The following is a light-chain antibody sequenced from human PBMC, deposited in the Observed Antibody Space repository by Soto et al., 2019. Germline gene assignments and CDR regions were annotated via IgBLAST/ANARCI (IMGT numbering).Light chain of an antibody. J-gene: IGKJ5*01. CDR3: QQQNDRPPCT. Sequence: EIVMSRSPGTQPLSPGVRATLSCRARQRVSSNLAWYQQKPGQAPRLPVSYASTRATVLPARLSGSGSGTEFTLTISSLQSQSVAVSYCQQQNDRPPCTFGQGTRLEIK. V-gene: IGKV3-15*01. CDR1: QRVSSN. CDR2: YAS.